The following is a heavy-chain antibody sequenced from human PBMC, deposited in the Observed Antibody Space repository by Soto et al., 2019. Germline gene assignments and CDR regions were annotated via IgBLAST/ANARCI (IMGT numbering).Heavy chain of an antibody. J-gene: IGHJ4*02. V-gene: IGHV3-11*01. CDR3: AGAAYAGRPYYIDY. CDR2: ISSRSSTI. D-gene: IGHD2-2*01. Sequence: GGSLRLSCAASGFTFSDYYMSWIRQAPGKGLEWVSYISSRSSTIFYAESVKGRFTISRDNVKNSLYLQMNSLRAEDTAVYYCAGAAYAGRPYYIDYWGQGTLVTVSS. CDR1: GFTFSDYY.